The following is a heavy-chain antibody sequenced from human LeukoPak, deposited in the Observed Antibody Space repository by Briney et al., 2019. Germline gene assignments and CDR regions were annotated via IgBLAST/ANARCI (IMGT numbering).Heavy chain of an antibody. CDR2: IYYSGST. J-gene: IGHJ4*02. CDR1: GYSISSGYY. D-gene: IGHD1-7*01. Sequence: SETLSLTCTVSGYSISSGYYWGWIRQPPGKGLEWIGNIYYSGSTNYNPSLKSRVTILVDTSKNQFSLKLSSVTAADTAVYYCARARSWNYYFDYWGQGTLVTVSS. V-gene: IGHV4-38-2*02. CDR3: ARARSWNYYFDY.